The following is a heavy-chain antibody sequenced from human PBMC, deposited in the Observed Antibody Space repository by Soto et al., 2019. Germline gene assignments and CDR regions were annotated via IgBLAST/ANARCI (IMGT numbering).Heavy chain of an antibody. Sequence: PGGSLRLSCAASGFTFSSYAMSWVRQAPGKGLEWVSAISGSGGSTYYADSVKGRFTISRDNSKNTLYLQMNSLRAEDTAVYYCAKVVSSRIVVIIGDYFDYWGQGTLVTVSS. CDR2: ISGSGGST. J-gene: IGHJ4*02. CDR1: GFTFSSYA. CDR3: AKVVSSRIVVIIGDYFDY. V-gene: IGHV3-23*01. D-gene: IGHD3-3*01.